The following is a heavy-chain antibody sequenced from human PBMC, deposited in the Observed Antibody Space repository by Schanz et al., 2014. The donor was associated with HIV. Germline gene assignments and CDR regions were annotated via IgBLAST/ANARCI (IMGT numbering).Heavy chain of an antibody. J-gene: IGHJ6*02. V-gene: IGHV3-23*04. Sequence: EVQLVETGGGLVQPGGSLRLSCAASGFTFSTYAMNWVRQAPGKGLEWVSGISGSGGSTYYADSVKGRFTISRDSSKNTLYLQMNSLRAEDTAVYYCARDVASHSYGSTMDVWGQGTTVTVSS. D-gene: IGHD5-18*01. CDR3: ARDVASHSYGSTMDV. CDR1: GFTFSTYA. CDR2: ISGSGGST.